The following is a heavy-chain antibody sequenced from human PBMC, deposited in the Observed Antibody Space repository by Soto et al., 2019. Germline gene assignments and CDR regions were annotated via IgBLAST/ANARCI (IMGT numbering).Heavy chain of an antibody. V-gene: IGHV3-21*01. D-gene: IGHD3-10*01. J-gene: IGHJ6*02. CDR2: ISSSSSYI. Sequence: VQLVECGGGLVKPGVSLRHSCAASGFTFRSYSMNWVRQAPGKGLEWVSSISSSSSYIYYADSVKGRFTISRDNAKNSLYLQMNSLRAEDTAVYYCARDRMVRTYYGMDVWGQGTTVTVSS. CDR3: ARDRMVRTYYGMDV. CDR1: GFTFRSYS.